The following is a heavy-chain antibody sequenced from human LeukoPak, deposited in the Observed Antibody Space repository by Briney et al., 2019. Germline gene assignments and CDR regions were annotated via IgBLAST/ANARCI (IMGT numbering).Heavy chain of an antibody. Sequence: GGSLRLSCAASGFTFSTYAMGWVRQAPGKGLEWVSAMSGSGGSTKYADSVKGRFTISRDDSKNTLYLQMNSLRAEDTAVYYCAKDGYTSSLNHPGAAEFDYWGQGTLVTVSS. D-gene: IGHD6-6*01. CDR2: MSGSGGST. J-gene: IGHJ4*02. CDR1: GFTFSTYA. CDR3: AKDGYTSSLNHPGAAEFDY. V-gene: IGHV3-23*01.